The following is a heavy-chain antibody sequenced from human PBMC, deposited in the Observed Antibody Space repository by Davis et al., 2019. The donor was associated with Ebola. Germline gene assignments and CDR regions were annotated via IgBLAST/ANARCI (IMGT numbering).Heavy chain of an antibody. J-gene: IGHJ4*02. CDR3: ARCTGYSSSWLDY. D-gene: IGHD6-13*01. V-gene: IGHV3-48*04. CDR2: ISSSGSTI. Sequence: GESLKISCAASGFTFSSYSMNWVRQAPGKGLEWVSSISSSGSTIYYADSVKGRFTISRDNAKNSLYLQMNSLRAEDTAVYYCARCTGYSSSWLDYWGQGTLVTVSS. CDR1: GFTFSSYS.